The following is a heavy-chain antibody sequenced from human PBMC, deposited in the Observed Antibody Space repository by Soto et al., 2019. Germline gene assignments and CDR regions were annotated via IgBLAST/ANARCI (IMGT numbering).Heavy chain of an antibody. V-gene: IGHV3-48*01. D-gene: IGHD6-19*01. CDR1: GFTFSSYS. Sequence: PGGSLRLSCTASGFTFSSYSMNWVRQAPGKGLEWVAYISSSTVTMYYAESVKGRFTISRDNAKNSLYLQMNGLRAEDTAVYYCARDDSGWYLGYWGQGTLVTVSS. CDR2: ISSSTVTM. J-gene: IGHJ4*02. CDR3: ARDDSGWYLGY.